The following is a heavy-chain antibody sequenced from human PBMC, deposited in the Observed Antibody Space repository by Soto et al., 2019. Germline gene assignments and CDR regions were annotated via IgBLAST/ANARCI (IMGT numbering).Heavy chain of an antibody. CDR2: IIPIFGTT. D-gene: IGHD3-10*01. CDR1: GGTFSSYA. V-gene: IGHV1-69*13. CDR3: AGSFKYGSGTFDAFDI. J-gene: IGHJ3*02. Sequence: ASVKVSCKASGGTFSSYAISWVRQAPGQGLEWMGGIIPIFGTTNYAEKFRGRVSITADESTSTAYVELGSLRSEDTAVYYCAGSFKYGSGTFDAFDIWGQGTMVTVSS.